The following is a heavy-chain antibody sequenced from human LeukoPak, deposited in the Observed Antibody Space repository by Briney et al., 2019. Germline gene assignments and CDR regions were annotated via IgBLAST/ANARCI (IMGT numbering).Heavy chain of an antibody. CDR2: IYYTGST. CDR1: GGSMTSYY. D-gene: IGHD6-6*01. V-gene: IGHV4-59*08. Sequence: PSETLSLTCTVSGGSMTSYYWSWIRQPPGKGLEWIGNIYYTGSTNYNPSLESRVTMSVDSSKGQLSLNLTSLTAADSAVYYCARRSTLENFFDSWGQGTPVTVSS. J-gene: IGHJ4*02. CDR3: ARRSTLENFFDS.